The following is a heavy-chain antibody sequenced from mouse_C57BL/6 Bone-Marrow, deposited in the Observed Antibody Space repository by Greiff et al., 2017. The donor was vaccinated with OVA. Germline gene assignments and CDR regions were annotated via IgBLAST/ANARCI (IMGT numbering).Heavy chain of an antibody. CDR1: GYTFTSYW. CDR2: INPSSGYT. CDR3: ARTTVDWFAY. Sequence: VQLQQPGAELAKPGASVKLSCKASGYTFTSYWMHWVKQRPGQGLEWIGYINPSSGYTKYNQKFKDKATLTVDKSSSTAYMQLSSLTYEDSAVYYCARTTVDWFAYWGQGTLVTVSA. D-gene: IGHD1-1*01. V-gene: IGHV1-7*01. J-gene: IGHJ3*01.